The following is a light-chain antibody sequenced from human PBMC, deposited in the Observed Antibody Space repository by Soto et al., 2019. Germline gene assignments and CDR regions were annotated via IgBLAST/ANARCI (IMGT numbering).Light chain of an antibody. CDR1: QSVSSSY. J-gene: IGKJ2*01. CDR3: QQYGSSPST. V-gene: IGKV3-20*01. CDR2: GAS. Sequence: EIVLTQSPGTLSLSPGERATLSCRASQSVSSSYLAWYQQKPGQAPRLLIYGASSRATGIPDRFSGSGSGTHFTPPISRPEPEDFSVYYCQQYGSSPSTFGQGPKLEIK.